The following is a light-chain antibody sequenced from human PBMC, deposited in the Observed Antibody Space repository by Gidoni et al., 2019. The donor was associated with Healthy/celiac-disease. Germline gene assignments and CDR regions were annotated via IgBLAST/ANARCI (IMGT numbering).Light chain of an antibody. Sequence: DIQMTQSPSTLSASVADRVTLTGRASQSISSWLAWYQQKPGKAPKLLIYKASSLESGVPSRFSGSGSGTEFTLTISSLQPDDFATYYCQQYNSYPWTFGQGTKVEIK. CDR1: QSISSW. CDR2: KAS. J-gene: IGKJ1*01. CDR3: QQYNSYPWT. V-gene: IGKV1-5*03.